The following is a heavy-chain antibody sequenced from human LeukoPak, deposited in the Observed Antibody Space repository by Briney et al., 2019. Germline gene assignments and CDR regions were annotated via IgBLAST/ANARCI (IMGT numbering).Heavy chain of an antibody. CDR1: GYTFTNYD. J-gene: IGHJ4*02. CDR2: MNPSSGNT. V-gene: IGHV1-8*03. D-gene: IGHD7-27*01. CDR3: TRTLAYTGDFDY. Sequence: GASVKVSCKASGYTFTNYDINWLRQAPGQGLEWMGWMNPSSGNTGYAQKFQGRVTLTRSTSMNTAYMDLSSLPSEDTAVYYCTRTLAYTGDFDYWGQGTLVTVSS.